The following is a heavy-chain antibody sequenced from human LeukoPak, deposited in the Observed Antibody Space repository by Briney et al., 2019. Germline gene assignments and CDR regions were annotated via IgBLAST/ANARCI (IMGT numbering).Heavy chain of an antibody. CDR1: GGSISSYY. V-gene: IGHV4-59*01. CDR3: ARGGYDSSGYFFDY. Sequence: SETLSLTCTVSGGSISSYYWSWIRQPPGKGLEWIGYIYYSGSTNYNPSLKSRVTISVDTSKNQFSLKLSSVTAAGTAVYYCARGGYDSSGYFFDYWGQGTLVTVSP. J-gene: IGHJ4*02. D-gene: IGHD3-22*01. CDR2: IYYSGST.